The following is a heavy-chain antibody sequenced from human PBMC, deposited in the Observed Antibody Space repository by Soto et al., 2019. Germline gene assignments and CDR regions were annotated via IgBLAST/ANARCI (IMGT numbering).Heavy chain of an antibody. CDR3: ARESGIDAFDI. D-gene: IGHD3-10*01. J-gene: IGHJ3*02. Sequence: ASVKVSCKASGYTFTGYYMHWVRQAPGQGLEWMGWINPNSGGTNYAQKFQGWVTLTRDTSISTAYMELSRLRSDDTAVYYCARESGIDAFDIWGQGTMVTVSS. CDR2: INPNSGGT. V-gene: IGHV1-2*04. CDR1: GYTFTGYY.